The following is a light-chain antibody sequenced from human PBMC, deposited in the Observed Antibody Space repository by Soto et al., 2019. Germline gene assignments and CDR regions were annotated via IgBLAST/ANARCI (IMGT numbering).Light chain of an antibody. V-gene: IGKV1-27*01. J-gene: IGKJ5*01. CDR3: HSRA. Sequence: DIQLTQSPSSLSASVGDRVTITCRVSQGISNFLNWFRQKPGKVPKLLIYSASNLQSGVPSRFSGSGSGTHFTPSMSSLQPEDVATHYCHSRAFGQGTRLEIK. CDR1: QGISNF. CDR2: SAS.